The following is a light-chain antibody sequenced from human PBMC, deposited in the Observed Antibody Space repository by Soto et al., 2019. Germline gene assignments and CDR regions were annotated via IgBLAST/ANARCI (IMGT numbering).Light chain of an antibody. J-gene: IGLJ2*01. CDR2: GNS. Sequence: QSVLTQPPSVSGAPGQRVTISCTGSSSNIGAGYDVHWYQQLPGTAPKHLIYGNSNRPSGVPDRLSGSKSGTSASLAITGLQAEDDADYYCQSYDRSLSGFVVFGGGTKLTVL. CDR1: SSNIGAGYD. CDR3: QSYDRSLSGFVV. V-gene: IGLV1-40*01.